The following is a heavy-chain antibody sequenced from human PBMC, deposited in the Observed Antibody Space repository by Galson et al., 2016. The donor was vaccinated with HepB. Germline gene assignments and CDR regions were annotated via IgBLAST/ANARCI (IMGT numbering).Heavy chain of an antibody. CDR3: ARDLSGPDY. J-gene: IGHJ4*02. CDR2: IEPDGSSP. Sequence: SLRLSCAVSGFTFRNHQMHWVRQVPGKGLVWVSGIEPDGSSPIYADSVKGRFTISRDNAENRLYLQMNSLKAEDTAIYYCARDLSGPDYWGQGTLVTVSS. CDR1: GFTFRNHQ. V-gene: IGHV3-74*01.